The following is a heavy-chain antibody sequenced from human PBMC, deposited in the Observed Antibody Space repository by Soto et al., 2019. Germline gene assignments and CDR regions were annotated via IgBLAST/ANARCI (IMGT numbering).Heavy chain of an antibody. J-gene: IGHJ4*02. V-gene: IGHV4-4*02. CDR2: IYHSGST. Sequence: SETLSLTCAVSGGSISSSNWWSWVRRPPGKGLEWIGEIYHSGSTNYNPSLKSRVTISVDRSKNQFSLRLSSVTAADTAVYYCASRGYNYNSSPSYFDYWGQGTLVTVSS. CDR3: ASRGYNYNSSPSYFDY. CDR1: GGSISSSNW. D-gene: IGHD5-18*01.